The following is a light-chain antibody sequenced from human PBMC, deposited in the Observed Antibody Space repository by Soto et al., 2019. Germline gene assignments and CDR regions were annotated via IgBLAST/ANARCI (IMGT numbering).Light chain of an antibody. J-gene: IGKJ1*01. CDR1: HIISSW. CDR3: QYCSSHPWT. Sequence: IRVTNSAVALSASVDDRVTITCLASHIISSWVACYQQKPGKAPKVLYFDAYSVDSVLPTWSGGSGSATVFTLTISLVHADDAVSYCSQYCSSHPWTFGQGTKVAIK. V-gene: IGKV1-5*01. CDR2: DAY.